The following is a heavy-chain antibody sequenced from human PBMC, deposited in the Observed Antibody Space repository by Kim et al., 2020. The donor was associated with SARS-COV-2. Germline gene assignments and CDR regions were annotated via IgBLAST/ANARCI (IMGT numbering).Heavy chain of an antibody. V-gene: IGHV3-21*01. Sequence: GGSLRLSCAASGFTFSSYSMNWVRQAPGKGLEWVSSISSSSSSYIYYADSVKGRFTISRDNAKNSLYLQMNSLRAEDTAVYYCARVLGGDYVWGSYRGFDYWGQGTLVTVSS. CDR1: GFTFSSYS. J-gene: IGHJ4*02. D-gene: IGHD3-16*02. CDR3: ARVLGGDYVWGSYRGFDY. CDR2: ISSSSSSYI.